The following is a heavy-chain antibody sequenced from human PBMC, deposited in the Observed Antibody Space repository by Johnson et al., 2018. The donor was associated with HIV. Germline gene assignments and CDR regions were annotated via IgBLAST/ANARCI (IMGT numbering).Heavy chain of an antibody. D-gene: IGHD3-10*01. J-gene: IGHJ1*01. V-gene: IGHV3-23*04. CDR1: GFTFSSYA. Sequence: VKLVESAGGVVQPGRSLRLSCAASGFTFSSYAMSWVRQAPGKGLEWVSAISGSIDYADSVKGRFTISRDNAKNSLYLQMNSLRPEDTALYYCAKDMVPWFGELPWAMWG. CDR2: ISGSI. CDR3: AKDMVPWFGELPWAM.